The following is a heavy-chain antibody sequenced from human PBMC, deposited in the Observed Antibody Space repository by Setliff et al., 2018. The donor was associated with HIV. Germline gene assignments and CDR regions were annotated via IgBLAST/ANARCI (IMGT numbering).Heavy chain of an antibody. J-gene: IGHJ6*02. Sequence: ASVKVSCKASGYTFTNYGISWVRQAPGQGLEWMGWISAYNGNTNYAQKLQGRVTMTTDTSTSTVYMELRSLRSDNTAVYYCARYDSSGYYPSNYYYGMDVWGQGTTVTVSS. V-gene: IGHV1-18*01. D-gene: IGHD3-22*01. CDR1: GYTFTNYG. CDR2: ISAYNGNT. CDR3: ARYDSSGYYPSNYYYGMDV.